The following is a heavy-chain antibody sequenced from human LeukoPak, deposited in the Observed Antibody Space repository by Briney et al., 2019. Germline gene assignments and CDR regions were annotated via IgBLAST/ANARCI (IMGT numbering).Heavy chain of an antibody. CDR3: ARTTEGGYTYDYFYYYYMDV. CDR2: INHRGST. Sequence: SETLSLTCVVYGGSFSGYYWSWIRQSPGKGLEWIGEINHRGSTNYNPSLKRRVTISLDTSKNQFSLKLSSVTAADTAVYYCARTTEGGYTYDYFYYYYMDVWGKGTTVTISS. V-gene: IGHV4-34*01. J-gene: IGHJ6*03. D-gene: IGHD5-18*01. CDR1: GGSFSGYY.